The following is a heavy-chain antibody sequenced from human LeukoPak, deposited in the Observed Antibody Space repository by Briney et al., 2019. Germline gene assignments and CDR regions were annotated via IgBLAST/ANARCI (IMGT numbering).Heavy chain of an antibody. V-gene: IGHV3-30*04. CDR3: TTSPWSIVVVPAAMNYYYYMDV. J-gene: IGHJ6*03. CDR2: ISYDGSNK. Sequence: GGSLRLSCAASGFTFSSYAMLWVRQAPGKGLEWVAVISYDGSNKYYADSVKGRFTISRDNSKNTLYLQMNSLKTEDTAVYYCTTSPWSIVVVPAAMNYYYYMDVWGKGTTVTVSS. CDR1: GFTFSSYA. D-gene: IGHD2-2*01.